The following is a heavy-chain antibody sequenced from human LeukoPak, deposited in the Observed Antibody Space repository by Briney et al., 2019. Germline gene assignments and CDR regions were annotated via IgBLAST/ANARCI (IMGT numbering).Heavy chain of an antibody. V-gene: IGHV1-2*02. D-gene: IGHD1-1*01. CDR3: ARNRWMDY. CDR2: INPNSGT. J-gene: IGHJ4*02. Sequence: ASVKVSCKASGYTFTDNNMHWVRHAPGQGLEWMGWINPNSGTNYAQKFQGRVTMTRDTSISTAYMELTRLTSDDTAVYYCARNRWMDYWGQGTLVTVSS. CDR1: GYTFTDNN.